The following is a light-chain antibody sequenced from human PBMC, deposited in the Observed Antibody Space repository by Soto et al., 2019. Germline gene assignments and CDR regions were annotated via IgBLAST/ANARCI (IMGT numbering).Light chain of an antibody. CDR3: TSYSRYRVLV. J-gene: IGLJ3*02. V-gene: IGLV2-14*01. CDR2: EVS. CDR1: SSDIGGYKY. Sequence: SVLTQPASVSGSLGQSITISCTGTSSDIGGYKYVSWYQQHPGKAPKLIIFEVSNRPSGVSDRFSGSNSGNTASLPISGLQAEDEADYYCTSYSRYRVLVFGGGTKLTVL.